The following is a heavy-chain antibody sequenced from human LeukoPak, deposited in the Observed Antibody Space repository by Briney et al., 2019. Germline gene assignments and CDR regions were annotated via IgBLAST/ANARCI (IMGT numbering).Heavy chain of an antibody. V-gene: IGHV4-39*07. CDR2: IYYSGST. Sequence: SETLSLTCTVSGGSISSSSYYWGWIRQPPGKGLEWIGSIYYSGSTYYNPSLKSRVTISVDTSKNQFSLKLSSVTAADTAVNYCARGGYYGSGNDFRFDPWGQGTLVTVSS. CDR3: ARGGYYGSGNDFRFDP. J-gene: IGHJ5*02. D-gene: IGHD3-10*01. CDR1: GGSISSSSYY.